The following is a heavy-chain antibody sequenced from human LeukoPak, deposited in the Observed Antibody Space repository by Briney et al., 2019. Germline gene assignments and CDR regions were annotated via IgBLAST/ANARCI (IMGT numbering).Heavy chain of an antibody. Sequence: SETLSLTCAVYGGSFSGYYWSWIRQPPGNWLEWIGEINHSGSTNYNPSLKSRVTISVDTSKNQFSLKLSSVTAADTAVYYCARTYDFWSGQAGNWFDPWGQGTLVTVSS. V-gene: IGHV4-34*01. CDR2: INHSGST. J-gene: IGHJ5*02. CDR3: ARTYDFWSGQAGNWFDP. CDR1: GGSFSGYY. D-gene: IGHD3-3*01.